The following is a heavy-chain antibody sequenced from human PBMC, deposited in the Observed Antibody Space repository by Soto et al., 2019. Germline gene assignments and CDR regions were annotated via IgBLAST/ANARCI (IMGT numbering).Heavy chain of an antibody. D-gene: IGHD6-25*01. Sequence: EVQLLESGGGLVQPGGSLRLSCAASGFTFSSYAMSWVRQAPEKGLEWVSAIRGSGSTTYYAGSVRGRFTISRDNSKNTLFVQMNSLRAEDTAVYYCAKFFAETGGSSGWPWSLHCWGQGTLVTVSS. CDR2: IRGSGSTT. CDR3: AKFFAETGGSSGWPWSLHC. V-gene: IGHV3-23*01. J-gene: IGHJ4*02. CDR1: GFTFSSYA.